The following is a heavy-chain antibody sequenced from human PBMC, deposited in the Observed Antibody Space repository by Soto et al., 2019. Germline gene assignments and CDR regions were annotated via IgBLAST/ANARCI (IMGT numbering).Heavy chain of an antibody. D-gene: IGHD1-1*01. CDR2: IYHSGST. J-gene: IGHJ4*02. CDR3: ARRAVEEMHTTFDY. V-gene: IGHV4-4*02. Sequence: QVQLQESGPGLVKPSGTLSLTCAVSGDSVSNSNWWSWVRQPPGKRLEWIGEIYHSGSTNYNPSLQSRVTISVDKSNGPFSLKLTSVTAAATAVYYCARRAVEEMHTTFDYWGQGILVTVSS. CDR1: GDSVSNSNW.